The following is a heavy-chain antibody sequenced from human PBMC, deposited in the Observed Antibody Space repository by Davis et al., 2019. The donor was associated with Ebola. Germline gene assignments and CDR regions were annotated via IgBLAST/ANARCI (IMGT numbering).Heavy chain of an antibody. D-gene: IGHD2-8*02. CDR2: INPNSGGT. V-gene: IGHV1-2*02. CDR1: GYTFTGYY. CDR3: ARARGGTESDAFDI. Sequence: ASVKVSCKASGYTFTGYYIHWVRQAPGQGLEWMGWINPNSGGTNYAQKFQGRVTMTRDTSISTAYMELSSLRSDDTAVYYCARARGGTESDAFDIWGQGTMVTVSS. J-gene: IGHJ3*02.